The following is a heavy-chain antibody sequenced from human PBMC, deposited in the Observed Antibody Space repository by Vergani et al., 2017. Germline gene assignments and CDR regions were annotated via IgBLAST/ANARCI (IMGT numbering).Heavy chain of an antibody. CDR1: GFTFSSYA. Sequence: VQLLESGGGLVQPGGSLRLSCAASGFTFSSYAMSWVRQAPGKGLEWIGYIYYSGSTNYNPSLKSRVTISVDTSKNQFSLKLSSVTAADTAVYYCARDEGRLDSWGQGTLVTVSS. CDR2: IYYSGST. D-gene: IGHD3-22*01. CDR3: ARDEGRLDS. V-gene: IGHV4-59*01. J-gene: IGHJ4*02.